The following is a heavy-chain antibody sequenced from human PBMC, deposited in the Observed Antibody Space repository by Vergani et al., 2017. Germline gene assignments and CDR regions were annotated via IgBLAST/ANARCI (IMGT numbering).Heavy chain of an antibody. V-gene: IGHV3-9*01. D-gene: IGHD2-2*01. CDR1: GFTFDDYA. Sequence: EVQLVESGGGLVQPGRSLRLSCAASGFTFDDYAMHWVRQAPEKGLEWVSGISWNSGSIGYADSVKGRFTISRDNAKNSLYLQMNSLRAEDTALYYCAKAGNEDIGLPAANIRWWDYYYYMDVWGKGTTVTVSS. CDR3: AKAGNEDIGLPAANIRWWDYYYYMDV. CDR2: ISWNSGSI. J-gene: IGHJ6*03.